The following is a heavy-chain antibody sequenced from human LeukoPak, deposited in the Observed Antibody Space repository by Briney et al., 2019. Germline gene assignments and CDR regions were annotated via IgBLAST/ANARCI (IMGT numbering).Heavy chain of an antibody. V-gene: IGHV3-11*01. J-gene: IGHJ3*02. Sequence: GGSLRLSCAASGFTFSDYYMSWIRQAPGKGLEWVSYISSSGSTIYYADSVKGRFTISRDNAKNSLYLQMNSLRAKDTAVYYCARGGYDSSGYYSTRAFDIWGQGTMVTVSS. D-gene: IGHD3-22*01. CDR2: ISSSGSTI. CDR3: ARGGYDSSGYYSTRAFDI. CDR1: GFTFSDYY.